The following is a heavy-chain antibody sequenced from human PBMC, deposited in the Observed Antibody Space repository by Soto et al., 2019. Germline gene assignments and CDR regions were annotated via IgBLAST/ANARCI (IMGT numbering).Heavy chain of an antibody. CDR1: GFSFSSNW. CDR3: ARDGEGF. Sequence: VQLVESGGGFVQPGGSLRLSCAASGFSFSSNWMHWVRRVPGRGLVWVSRINTDGSITEYVDSVKGRFTMSRDNAKNTLYLQMNSLRVEDTAVYYCARDGEGFWGQGTLVTVSS. J-gene: IGHJ4*02. V-gene: IGHV3-74*03. D-gene: IGHD2-21*01. CDR2: INTDGSIT.